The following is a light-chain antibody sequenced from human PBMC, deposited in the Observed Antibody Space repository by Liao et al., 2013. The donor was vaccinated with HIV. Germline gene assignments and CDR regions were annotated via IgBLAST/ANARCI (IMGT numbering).Light chain of an antibody. Sequence: SYELTQAPSVSVPPGQTATITCSGDRLGDKYASWYQQKSGQSPVLVIYEDTKRPAGIPERFSGSNSGNTATLTISGTQPFDEADYYCQTWHISTLILGGGTKLTVL. V-gene: IGLV3-1*01. CDR3: QTWHISTLI. J-gene: IGLJ2*01. CDR2: EDT. CDR1: RLGDKY.